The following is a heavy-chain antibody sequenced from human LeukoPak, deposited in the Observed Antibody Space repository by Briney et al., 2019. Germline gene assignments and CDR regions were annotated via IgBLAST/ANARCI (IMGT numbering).Heavy chain of an antibody. CDR3: ASRAARPFFGYYYYMDV. CDR2: IIPIFGTA. Sequence: ASVKVSCKASGGTFSNYAISWVRQAPGQGLEWMGGIIPIFGTANYAQKFQGRVTITADESTSTAYMELSSLRSEDTAVYYCASRAARPFFGYYYYMDVWGKGTTVTVSS. CDR1: GGTFSNYA. D-gene: IGHD6-6*01. V-gene: IGHV1-69*13. J-gene: IGHJ6*03.